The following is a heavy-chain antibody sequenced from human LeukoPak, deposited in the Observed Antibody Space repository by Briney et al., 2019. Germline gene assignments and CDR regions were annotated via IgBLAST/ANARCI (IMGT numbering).Heavy chain of an antibody. Sequence: SSVKVSCKASGGSFSSYAISWVRQAPGQGLEWMGGIIPIFGTANYAQEFQGRVTITTDESTSTAYMELSSLRSDDTAVYYCARGRGSGSRWEAFDIWGQGTMVTVSS. J-gene: IGHJ3*02. CDR1: GGSFSSYA. V-gene: IGHV1-69*05. CDR2: IIPIFGTA. CDR3: ARGRGSGSRWEAFDI. D-gene: IGHD3-22*01.